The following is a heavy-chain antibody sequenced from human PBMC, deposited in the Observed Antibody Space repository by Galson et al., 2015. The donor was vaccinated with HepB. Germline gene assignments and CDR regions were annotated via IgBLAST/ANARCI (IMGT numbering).Heavy chain of an antibody. V-gene: IGHV3-23*01. CDR1: RFTFSSYA. CDR2: ITGSGGST. D-gene: IGHD6-13*01. CDR3: AKVASAGRSWEYYYYYMDV. Sequence: SLRLSCAASRFTFSSYAMSWVRQAPGKGLEWVSAITGSGGSTYYADSVKGRSTISRDNSKNTLYLQMNSLRAEDTALYYCAKVASAGRSWEYYYYYMDVRGQGTTVTVSS. J-gene: IGHJ6*03.